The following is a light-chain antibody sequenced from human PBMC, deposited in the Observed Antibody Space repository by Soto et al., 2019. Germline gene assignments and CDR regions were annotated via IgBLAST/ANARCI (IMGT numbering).Light chain of an antibody. V-gene: IGKV1-33*01. CDR3: LQYDNLPFS. CDR1: QDISKY. Sequence: DIQMTQSPSSLSASVGDRVTITCQASQDISKYVNWYQQKPGKAPKLLIYDASKLAIGVPSRFSGSGSATDFTFTITSLQPEDFATYYCLQYDNLPFSFGPGTKVDVK. CDR2: DAS. J-gene: IGKJ3*01.